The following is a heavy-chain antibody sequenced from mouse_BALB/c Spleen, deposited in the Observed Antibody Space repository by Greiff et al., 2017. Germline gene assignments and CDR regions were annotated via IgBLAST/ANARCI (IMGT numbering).Heavy chain of an antibody. CDR3: ARGRYYDYGYYYAMDY. J-gene: IGHJ4*01. Sequence: EVHLVESGGGLVKPGGSLKLSCAASGFTFSSYAMSWVRQTPEKRLEWVASISSGGSTYYPDSVKGRFTISRDNARNILYLQMSSLRSEDTAMYYCARGRYYDYGYYYAMDYWGQGTSVTVSS. CDR1: GFTFSSYA. CDR2: ISSGGST. V-gene: IGHV5-6-5*01. D-gene: IGHD2-4*01.